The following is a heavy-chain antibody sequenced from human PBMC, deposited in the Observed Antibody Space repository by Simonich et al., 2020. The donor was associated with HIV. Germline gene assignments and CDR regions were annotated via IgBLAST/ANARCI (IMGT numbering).Heavy chain of an antibody. CDR2: NNHSGST. Sequence: QVQLQQWGAGLLKPSETLSLTCAVYGASFHAYYWSWIRQSPGKGLEWLGENNHSGSTKYKPSLKSRRTISADTSKNQFALKLTSVTAADTAVYYCARGIRAGDFYSQYYYYMDVWGKGTTVIVSS. CDR1: GASFHAYY. V-gene: IGHV4-34*01. J-gene: IGHJ6*03. CDR3: ARGIRAGDFYSQYYYYMDV. D-gene: IGHD2-21*02.